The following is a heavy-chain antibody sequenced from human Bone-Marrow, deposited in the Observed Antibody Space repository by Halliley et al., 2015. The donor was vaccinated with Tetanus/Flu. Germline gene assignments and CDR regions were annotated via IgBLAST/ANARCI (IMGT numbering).Heavy chain of an antibody. D-gene: IGHD3-22*01. V-gene: IGHV3-33*01. CDR2: GTRK. Sequence: GTRKNYVGSGKGRFNISRENSKNTVYLQLNSLRAEDTAVYFCARDGADGSATYHYPSRGMDVWGHGTTVTVSS. CDR3: ARDGADGSATYHYPSRGMDV. J-gene: IGHJ6*02.